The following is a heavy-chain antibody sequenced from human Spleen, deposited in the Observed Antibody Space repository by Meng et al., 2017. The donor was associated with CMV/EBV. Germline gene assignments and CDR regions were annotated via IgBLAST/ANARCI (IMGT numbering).Heavy chain of an antibody. CDR3: ARVRDGYKDAFDL. Sequence: GESLKISCAAPGFTFSRDSMNWVRQAPGKGLEWVSSISSTSRHIYYADSLKGRFTISRDNAINSLYLQMNSLRVDDTAVYYCARVRDGYKDAFDLWGQGTMVTVSS. J-gene: IGHJ3*01. V-gene: IGHV3-21*01. D-gene: IGHD5-24*01. CDR2: ISSTSRHI. CDR1: GFTFSRDS.